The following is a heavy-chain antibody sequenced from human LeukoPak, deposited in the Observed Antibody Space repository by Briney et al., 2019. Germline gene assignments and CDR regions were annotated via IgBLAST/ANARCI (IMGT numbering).Heavy chain of an antibody. D-gene: IGHD3-22*01. CDR1: GFTFSSFG. CDR2: IWYDGGNK. Sequence: GGSLRLSCAASGFTFSSFGMHWVRQAPGKGLEWGAVIWYDGGNKYYADSVKGRSTISRDISKNTLYLQMNSLRAEDTAVYYCARDAEYYYDSNGYYPLRYWGQGTLVTVSS. CDR3: ARDAEYYYDSNGYYPLRY. V-gene: IGHV3-33*01. J-gene: IGHJ4*02.